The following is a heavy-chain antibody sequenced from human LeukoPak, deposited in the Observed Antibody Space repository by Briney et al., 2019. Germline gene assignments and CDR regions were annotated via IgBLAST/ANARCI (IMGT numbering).Heavy chain of an antibody. V-gene: IGHV1-69*13. CDR3: AREGTYYYDSSGYYPPYFDY. D-gene: IGHD3-22*01. J-gene: IGHJ4*02. CDR2: IIPIFGTA. Sequence: ASVTVSCKASGGTFSSYAISWVRQAPGQGLEWMGGIIPIFGTANYAQKFQGRVTITADESTSTAYMELSSLRSEDTAVYYCAREGTYYYDSSGYYPPYFDYWGQGTLVTVSS. CDR1: GGTFSSYA.